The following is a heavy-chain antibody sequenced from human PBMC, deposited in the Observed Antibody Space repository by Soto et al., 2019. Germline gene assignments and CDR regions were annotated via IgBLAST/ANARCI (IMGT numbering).Heavy chain of an antibody. CDR1: GGSITSYY. V-gene: IGHV4-59*01. CDR3: ARSLPDSRGGGMDV. CDR2: ISDIGST. J-gene: IGHJ6*02. D-gene: IGHD3-10*01. Sequence: LSLTCTVSGGSITSYYWTWIRQPPGQGLEWIGYISDIGSTSYNPSLTSRVTMLVDTSKKQFSLKLTSVTEADSPVSFCARSLPDSRGGGMDVWGQGATVTVSS.